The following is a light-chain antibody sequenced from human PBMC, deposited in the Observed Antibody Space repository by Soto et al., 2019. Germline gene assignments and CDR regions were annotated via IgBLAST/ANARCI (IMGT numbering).Light chain of an antibody. CDR2: ANN. CDR1: SSNFGAGYD. V-gene: IGLV1-40*01. CDR3: QSYDSYLSAWV. Sequence: QPVLTQPPSLSGAPGQRVTISCTGSSSNFGAGYDVHWYQQLPGTAPKLLIYANNNRPSGVPDRFSGSKSGASAFLAMTGLQAEDEADYYCQSYDSYLSAWVFGGGTKLTVL. J-gene: IGLJ3*02.